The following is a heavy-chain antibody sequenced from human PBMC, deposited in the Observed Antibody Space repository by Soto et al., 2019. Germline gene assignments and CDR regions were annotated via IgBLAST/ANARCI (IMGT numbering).Heavy chain of an antibody. CDR3: AREVRTNTGWFWDY. CDR1: GGSIISYY. CDR2: IHHSGST. D-gene: IGHD6-19*01. V-gene: IGHV4-59*01. J-gene: IGHJ4*02. Sequence: QVQLQESGPGLVKPSETLSLTCTVSGGSIISYYWSWIRQSPEKGLEWIGYIHHSGSTLYNSSLNNRATVSLDRSNNQFSLKLTSVTAADTALYYCAREVRTNTGWFWDYWGQGTLVTVSS.